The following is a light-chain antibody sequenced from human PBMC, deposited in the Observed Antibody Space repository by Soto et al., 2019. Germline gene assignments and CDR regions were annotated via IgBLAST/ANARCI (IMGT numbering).Light chain of an antibody. CDR3: QSFDSSLSPFYV. CDR2: GNN. V-gene: IGLV1-40*01. Sequence: QSVLTQPPSLSAAPGQTVTISCSGGSSNIGNNYVSWYQQVAGTTPKLLMSGNNNRPSGVPDRFSVSKSGTSASLAITGLQAEDEADYYCQSFDSSLSPFYVFGTGTKVTVL. CDR1: SSNIGNNY. J-gene: IGLJ1*01.